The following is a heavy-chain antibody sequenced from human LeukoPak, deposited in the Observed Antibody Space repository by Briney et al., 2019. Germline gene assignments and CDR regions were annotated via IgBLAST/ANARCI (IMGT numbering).Heavy chain of an antibody. CDR1: GYSLTTYW. D-gene: IGHD3-10*01. V-gene: IGHV5-51*01. J-gene: IGHJ5*02. CDR3: ARLTGGQLLRGDWFAP. CDR2: IYPGDSGT. Sequence: GESLKISCKGSGYSLTTYWIGWVRQMPGKGLEWMGIIYPGDSGTRYSPSFQGQVTISADKSISTAYLQWSSLRASDTAIYYCARLTGGQLLRGDWFAPWGQGTLVTVSS.